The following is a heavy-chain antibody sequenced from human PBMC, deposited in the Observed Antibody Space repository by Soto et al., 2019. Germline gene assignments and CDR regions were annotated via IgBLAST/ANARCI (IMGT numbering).Heavy chain of an antibody. CDR2: IYTSGIT. J-gene: IGHJ4*02. D-gene: IGHD5-18*01. CDR1: GGSISSYY. V-gene: IGHV4-4*07. CDR3: AGRGLPPDY. Sequence: QVQLQESGPGLVKPSETLSLTCTVSGGSISSYYWSWIRQPAGTGLEWIGRIYTSGITNYNPSLKSRVTMSVDTSKNQFSLKLSSVTAADTAVYYCAGRGLPPDYWGQGTLVTVSS.